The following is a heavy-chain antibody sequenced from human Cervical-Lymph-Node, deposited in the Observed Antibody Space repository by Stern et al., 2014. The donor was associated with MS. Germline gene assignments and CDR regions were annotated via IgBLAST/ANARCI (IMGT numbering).Heavy chain of an antibody. CDR2: IFPGGPDI. CDR1: GYTFTSYW. J-gene: IGHJ4*02. Sequence: VQLVQSGPEVKRPGESLKISCQASGYTFTSYWIGWVRQMPGKGLEWIAIIFPGGPDIRYSPSFPGQVTIAADKSSGSAYLKWNNLKASDTAIYYCARQRYFDYWGQGTLVTVSS. CDR3: ARQRYFDY. V-gene: IGHV5-51*01.